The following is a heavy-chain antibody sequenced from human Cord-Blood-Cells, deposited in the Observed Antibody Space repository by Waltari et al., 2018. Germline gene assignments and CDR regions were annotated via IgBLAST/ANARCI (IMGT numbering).Heavy chain of an antibody. J-gene: IGHJ3*02. CDR2: IWYDGSNK. Sequence: QVQLVESGGGVVQTGRSLRLACAASGFTFSSYGLHWVRQAPGKGLEWVAVIWYDGSNKYYADSVKGRFTISRDNSKNTLYLQMNSLRAEDTAVYYCARDRAILTGYDAFDIWGQGTMVTVSS. CDR1: GFTFSSYG. CDR3: ARDRAILTGYDAFDI. V-gene: IGHV3-33*01. D-gene: IGHD3-9*01.